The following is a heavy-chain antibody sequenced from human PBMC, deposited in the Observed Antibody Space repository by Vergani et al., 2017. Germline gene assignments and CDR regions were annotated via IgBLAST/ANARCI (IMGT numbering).Heavy chain of an antibody. CDR3: ARSRMGTTVFDF. J-gene: IGHJ4*02. CDR2: IYYSGST. Sequence: QLQLQESGPGLVKPSETLSLTCTVSGGSISSSSYYWGWIRQPPGKGLEWIGSIYYSGSTYYNPSLKSRVTISVDTSKNQFSLRLSSVTAADTAVYYCARSRMGTTVFDFWGQGILVTVSS. D-gene: IGHD1-26*01. V-gene: IGHV4-39*01. CDR1: GGSISSSSYY.